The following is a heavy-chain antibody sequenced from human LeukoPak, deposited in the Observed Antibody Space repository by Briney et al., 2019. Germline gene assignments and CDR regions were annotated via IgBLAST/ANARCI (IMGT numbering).Heavy chain of an antibody. D-gene: IGHD6-19*01. Sequence: HTGGSLRLSCAASGFTFSSYAMHWVRQAPGKGLEWVAVISYDGSNKYYADSVKGRFTISRDNSKNSLYLQMNSLGAEDTAVYYCARGAGYSSGWPLYFDYWGQGTLVTVSS. CDR2: ISYDGSNK. J-gene: IGHJ4*02. CDR1: GFTFSSYA. CDR3: ARGAGYSSGWPLYFDY. V-gene: IGHV3-30-3*01.